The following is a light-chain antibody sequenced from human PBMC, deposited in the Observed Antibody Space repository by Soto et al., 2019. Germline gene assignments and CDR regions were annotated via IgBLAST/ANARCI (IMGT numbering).Light chain of an antibody. CDR1: ESISSW. CDR2: DVS. V-gene: IGKV1-5*01. CDR3: QQYMSYS. Sequence: DIQMTQSPSTLSASIGDRVTITCRASESISSWLAWYQQKPGKAPKLLIYDVSSLESGVPSRFSGSGSGTEFTLTISSLQPDDFATYYCQQYMSYSFGQGTKVDIK. J-gene: IGKJ1*01.